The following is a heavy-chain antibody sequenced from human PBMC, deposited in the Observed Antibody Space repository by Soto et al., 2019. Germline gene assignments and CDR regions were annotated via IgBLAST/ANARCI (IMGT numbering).Heavy chain of an antibody. J-gene: IGHJ4*02. D-gene: IGHD1-7*01. V-gene: IGHV3-66*04. Sequence: EVQLVESGGGLVQPGGSLRLSCAASGFTVSSNYMSWVRQAPGKGLEWVSVIYSGGSTYYADSVKGRFTISRDNSKNTLYLQMNSLRAEDTAVYYCARLQNWNYVIDYWGQGTLVTVSS. CDR1: GFTVSSNY. CDR2: IYSGGST. CDR3: ARLQNWNYVIDY.